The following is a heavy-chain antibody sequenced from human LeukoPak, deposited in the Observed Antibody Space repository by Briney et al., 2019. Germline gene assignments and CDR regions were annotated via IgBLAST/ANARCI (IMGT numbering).Heavy chain of an antibody. J-gene: IGHJ4*02. V-gene: IGHV1-18*01. D-gene: IGHD3-16*01. CDR1: GYTFTSYD. CDR2: ISGYNSNT. CDR3: ARGGGSPRVGLDN. Sequence: ASVKVSCKASGYTFTSYDISWVRQAPGQGLEWMGWISGYNSNTNYAQKFQGRVTTTTDTSTSTAYMELRSLRSDDTAVYYCARGGGSPRVGLDNWGQGTLVTVSS.